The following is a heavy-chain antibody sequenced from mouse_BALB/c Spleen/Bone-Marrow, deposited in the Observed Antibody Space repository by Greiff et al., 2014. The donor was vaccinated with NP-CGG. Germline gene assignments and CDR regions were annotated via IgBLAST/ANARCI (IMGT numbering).Heavy chain of an antibody. D-gene: IGHD1-2*01. CDR3: ARRQFITTAAWFAY. J-gene: IGHJ3*01. V-gene: IGHV1-14*01. CDR1: GYTFTSYV. Sequence: EVQLQQSGPELVKPGASVKMSCKASGYTFTSYVMHWVKQKPGQGLEWIGYINPYNDGTKYNEKFKGKATLTSDKSSSTAYMELSSLTSEDSAVYYCARRQFITTAAWFAYRGQGTLVTVSA. CDR2: INPYNDGT.